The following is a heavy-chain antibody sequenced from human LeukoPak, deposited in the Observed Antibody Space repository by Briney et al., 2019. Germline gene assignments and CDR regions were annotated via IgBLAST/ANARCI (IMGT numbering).Heavy chain of an antibody. CDR1: GFPFSSYA. V-gene: IGHV3-23*01. D-gene: IGHD3-10*01. J-gene: IGHJ4*02. Sequence: GGSLRLSCAASGFPFSSYAMSWVRQPPGKGLEWVSVISRRDDYTYYADSVKGRFNISRENSKNTLYLQMTTLRAEETAVYYCANDYRSGSFHDFWGQGTLVTVSS. CDR2: ISRRDDYT. CDR3: ANDYRSGSFHDF.